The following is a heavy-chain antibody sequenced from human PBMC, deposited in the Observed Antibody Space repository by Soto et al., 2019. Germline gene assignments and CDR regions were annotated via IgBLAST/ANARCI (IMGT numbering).Heavy chain of an antibody. CDR2: ISANGQGI. CDR1: VFTFSTYA. J-gene: IGHJ4*02. Sequence: QPVGSLRLSCASSVFTFSTYALSWVRQSPGKGLEWVSAISANGQGIYYADSVRGRFTISRDNSKNTIFLHMDSLRAEDTAVYYCAKDRNYNGDQFNYWGQGTRVTVSS. CDR3: AKDRNYNGDQFNY. V-gene: IGHV3-23*01. D-gene: IGHD1-20*01.